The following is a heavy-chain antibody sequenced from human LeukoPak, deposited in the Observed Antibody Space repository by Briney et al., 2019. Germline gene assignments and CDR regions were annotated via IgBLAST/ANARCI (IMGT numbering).Heavy chain of an antibody. Sequence: GASVKVSCKVSGYTLTELSMHWVRQAPGKGLEWMGAFDPEDGETIYAQKFQGRVTMTEDTSTDTAYMELSSLRSEDTAVYYCATAPNTDRFSGYDIDYWGQGTLVTVSS. J-gene: IGHJ4*02. CDR3: ATAPNTDRFSGYDIDY. D-gene: IGHD5-12*01. V-gene: IGHV1-24*01. CDR1: GYTLTELS. CDR2: FDPEDGET.